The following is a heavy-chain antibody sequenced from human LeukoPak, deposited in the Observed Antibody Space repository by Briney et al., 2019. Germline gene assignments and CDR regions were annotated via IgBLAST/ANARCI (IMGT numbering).Heavy chain of an antibody. J-gene: IGHJ4*02. CDR3: AKGAHTMILVVVEF. Sequence: PGGSLRLSCAASGFNFNIYAMNWVRQAPGKGLEWVSGIVGSGGGTYYADSVKGRFTISRDNSKNTLYLQMNSLRAEDTAVYYCAKGAHTMILVVVEFWGQGTLVTVSS. V-gene: IGHV3-23*01. CDR1: GFNFNIYA. CDR2: IVGSGGGT. D-gene: IGHD3-22*01.